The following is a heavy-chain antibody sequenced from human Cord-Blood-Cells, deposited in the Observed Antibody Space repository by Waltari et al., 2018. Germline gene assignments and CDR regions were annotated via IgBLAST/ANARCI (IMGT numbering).Heavy chain of an antibody. D-gene: IGHD1-26*01. CDR2: IKQDGSEK. CDR3: ARAKSGSYA. CDR1: GFTFSSYC. Sequence: EVQLVESGGGLVQPGGSLRLSCAASGFTFSSYCMSWVRQAPGKGLEWVANIKQDGSEKYYVDSVKGRFTISRDNAKNSLYLQMNSLRAEDTAVYYCARAKSGSYAWGQGTLVTVSS. J-gene: IGHJ5*02. V-gene: IGHV3-7*05.